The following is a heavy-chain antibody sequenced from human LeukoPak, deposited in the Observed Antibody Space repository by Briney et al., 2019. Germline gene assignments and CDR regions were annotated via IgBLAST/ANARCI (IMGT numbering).Heavy chain of an antibody. CDR2: IIPIFGTA. J-gene: IGHJ3*02. Sequence: SVKVSCKASGGTFSSYAISWVRQAPGQGLEWMGGIIPIFGTANYAQKFQGRVTITADESTSTAYMELSSLRSEDTAVYYCARQSSYYDSSGRIPYAFDIWGQGTMVTVSS. V-gene: IGHV1-69*13. CDR3: ARQSSYYDSSGRIPYAFDI. CDR1: GGTFSSYA. D-gene: IGHD3-22*01.